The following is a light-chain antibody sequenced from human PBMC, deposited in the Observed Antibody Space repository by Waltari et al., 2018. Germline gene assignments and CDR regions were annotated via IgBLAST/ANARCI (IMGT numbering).Light chain of an antibody. CDR2: AAS. Sequence: LRITQSPSSLSAPTGVRVTITCRASQGISSYLAWYQQKPGKAPKLLIYAASTLQSGVPSRFSGSGSGTDFTLTISCLQSEDFATYYCQQYYSYPVTFGQGTKVEIK. V-gene: IGKV1-8*01. CDR3: QQYYSYPVT. J-gene: IGKJ1*01. CDR1: QGISSY.